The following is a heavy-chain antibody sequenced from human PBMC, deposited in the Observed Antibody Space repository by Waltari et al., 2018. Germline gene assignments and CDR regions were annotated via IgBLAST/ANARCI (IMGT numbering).Heavy chain of an antibody. CDR3: ARDLGEGAEYFQH. D-gene: IGHD2-21*01. J-gene: IGHJ1*01. V-gene: IGHV1-69*14. CDR2: IIPIFGTA. CDR1: GSPFSSYS. Sequence: QVQLVQSGAEVKKPGSSVKVSCTASGSPFSSYSITWLRDAPGQGLEWMGGIIPIFGTANYAQKVQGRVTITADKATSTAYMELSSLRSEDTAVYYCARDLGEGAEYFQHWGQGTLVTVSS.